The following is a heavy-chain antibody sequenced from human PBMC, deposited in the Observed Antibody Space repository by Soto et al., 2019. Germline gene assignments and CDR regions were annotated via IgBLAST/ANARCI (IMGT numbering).Heavy chain of an antibody. CDR2: INHSGST. CDR3: AVIAADFDY. J-gene: IGHJ4*02. CDR1: GGSFSCYY. D-gene: IGHD6-13*01. Sequence: PSETLSLTCAVYGGSFSCYYWSWIRQPPGKGLEWIGEINHSGSTNYNPSLKSRVTISADTSKNQFSLKLSSVTAADTAVYYCAVIAADFDYWGQGTLVTVSS. V-gene: IGHV4-34*01.